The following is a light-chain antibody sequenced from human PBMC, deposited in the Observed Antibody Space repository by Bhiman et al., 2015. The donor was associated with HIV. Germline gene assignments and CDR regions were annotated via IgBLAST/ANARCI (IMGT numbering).Light chain of an antibody. CDR1: SSDVGGYKH. CDR2: DVS. CDR3: SSLTSSLTYV. J-gene: IGLJ1*01. Sequence: QSALTQPASVSGSPGQSITISCTGTSSDVGGYKHVSWYQQHPGKAPKLMIYDVSNRPSGVSNRFSGSKSGNTASLTISGLQADDEADYYCSSLTSSLTYVFGTGTNVTVL. V-gene: IGLV2-14*03.